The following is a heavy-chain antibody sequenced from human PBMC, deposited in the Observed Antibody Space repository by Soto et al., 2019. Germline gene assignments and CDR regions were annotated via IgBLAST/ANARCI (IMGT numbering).Heavy chain of an antibody. J-gene: IGHJ4*02. D-gene: IGHD3-10*01. CDR1: GFTLSSYA. CDR2: ISSFGGST. CDR3: AKVGELLRGPCDY. Sequence: GGSLRLSCAASGFTLSSYAMSWVRQAPGKGLEWVSVISSFGGSTYYADSVKGRFTISRDNSKNTLYLQMISLRAEDTAVYYCAKVGELLRGPCDYWGQGTLVTVSS. V-gene: IGHV3-23*01.